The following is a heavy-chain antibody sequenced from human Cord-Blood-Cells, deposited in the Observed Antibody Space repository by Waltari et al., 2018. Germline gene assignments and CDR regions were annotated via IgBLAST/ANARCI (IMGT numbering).Heavy chain of an antibody. V-gene: IGHV3-74*01. CDR3: ARDFSSSRYRYFDY. CDR2: INSDGSST. J-gene: IGHJ4*02. Sequence: EVQLVESGGGLVQPGGSLRLSCAASGFTFRSYWMHWVRQAPGKGLVWVSRINSDGSSTSYADSVKGRFTISRDNAKNTLYLQMNSLRAEDTAVYYCARDFSSSRYRYFDYWGQGTLVTVSS. CDR1: GFTFRSYW. D-gene: IGHD6-13*01.